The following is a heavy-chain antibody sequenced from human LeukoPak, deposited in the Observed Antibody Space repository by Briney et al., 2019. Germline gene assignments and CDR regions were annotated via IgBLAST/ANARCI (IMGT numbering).Heavy chain of an antibody. CDR1: VGSISSSSYY. V-gene: IGHV4-39*07. CDR3: ARGGGRSIVDY. CDR2: IYYSGST. D-gene: IGHD3-16*01. Sequence: SETLSLTCSVSVGSISSSSYYWGWIRQPPGKGLEWIGSIYYSGSTYYNPSLKSRVTISVDTSKNQFSLKLSSVTAADTAVYYCARGGGRSIVDYWGQGTLVTVSS. J-gene: IGHJ4*02.